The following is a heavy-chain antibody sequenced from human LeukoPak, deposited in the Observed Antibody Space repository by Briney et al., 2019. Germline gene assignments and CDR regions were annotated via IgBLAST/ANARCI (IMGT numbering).Heavy chain of an antibody. CDR2: IYYTGST. Sequence: SETLSLTCAVSGGSISSYYWSWIRQPPGKGLEWIGYIYYTGSTNYNPSLKSRVTISVDTSKNQFSLSLISVTAADTAVYYCAKDTTMVREVTRGGVFDIWGQGRVVTVS. D-gene: IGHD3-10*01. CDR3: AKDTTMVREVTRGGVFDI. J-gene: IGHJ3*02. V-gene: IGHV4-59*01. CDR1: GGSISSYY.